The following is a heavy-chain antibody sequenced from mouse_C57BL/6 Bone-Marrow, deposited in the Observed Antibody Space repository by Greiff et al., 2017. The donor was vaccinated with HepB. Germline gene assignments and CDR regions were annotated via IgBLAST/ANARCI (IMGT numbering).Heavy chain of an antibody. CDR3: AGCDYGYYYAMDY. D-gene: IGHD2-4*01. J-gene: IGHJ4*01. CDR1: GYTFTSYW. Sequence: QVQLQQPGAELVKPGASVKLSCKASGYTFTSYWMHWVKQRPGQGLEWIGMIHPNSGSTNYNEKFKSKATLTVDKSSSTAYMQLSSLTSEDSAVYYCAGCDYGYYYAMDYWGQGTSVTVSS. V-gene: IGHV1-64*01. CDR2: IHPNSGST.